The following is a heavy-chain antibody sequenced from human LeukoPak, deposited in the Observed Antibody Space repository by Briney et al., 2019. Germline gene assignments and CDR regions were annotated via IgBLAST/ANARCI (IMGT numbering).Heavy chain of an antibody. J-gene: IGHJ6*02. V-gene: IGHV3-30*18. D-gene: IGHD3-9*01. CDR1: GFTFSSYG. Sequence: PGRSLRLSCAASGFTFSSYGMYWVRQAPGKGLEWVAVVSYDGSNKDYADPVKGRFTISRDNSKNTLYLQMNTLRAEDTAVYYCAKEQNYDILTGYYYYGMDVWGQGTTVTVSS. CDR2: VSYDGSNK. CDR3: AKEQNYDILTGYYYYGMDV.